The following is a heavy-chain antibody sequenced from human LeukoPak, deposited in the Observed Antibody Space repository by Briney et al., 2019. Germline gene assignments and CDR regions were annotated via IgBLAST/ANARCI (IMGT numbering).Heavy chain of an antibody. Sequence: SSETLSLTCAVYGGSFSGYYWSWIRQPPGKGLEWIGEINHSGSTNYNPSLKSRVTISVDTSKNQFSLKLSSVTAADTAVYYCARGGYCSGGSCYADAFDIWGQGTMVTVSS. D-gene: IGHD2-15*01. CDR3: ARGGYCSGGSCYADAFDI. J-gene: IGHJ3*02. CDR2: INHSGST. CDR1: GGSFSGYY. V-gene: IGHV4-34*01.